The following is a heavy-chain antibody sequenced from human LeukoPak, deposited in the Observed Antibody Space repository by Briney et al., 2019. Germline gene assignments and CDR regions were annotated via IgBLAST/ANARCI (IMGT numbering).Heavy chain of an antibody. CDR3: ARDKLVTIFDY. CDR1: GFTFSSYA. J-gene: IGHJ4*02. CDR2: ISYDGSNK. D-gene: IGHD3-9*01. V-gene: IGHV3-30-3*01. Sequence: GRSLRLSCAASGFTFSSYAMHWVRQAPGKGLEWVAVISYDGSNKYYADSVKGRFTISRDNSKNTLYLRMNSLRAEDTAVYYCARDKLVTIFDYWGQGTLVTVSS.